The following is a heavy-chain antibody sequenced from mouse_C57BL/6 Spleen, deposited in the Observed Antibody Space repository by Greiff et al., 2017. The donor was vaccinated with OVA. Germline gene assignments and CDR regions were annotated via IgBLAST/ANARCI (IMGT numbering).Heavy chain of an antibody. CDR2: IYPGDGDT. Sequence: VKLMESGPELVKPGASVKISCKASGYAFSSSWMNWVKQRPGKGLEWIGRIYPGDGDTNYNGKFKGKATLTADKSSSTAYMQLSSLTSEDSAVYFCASYYGSSSFDYWGQGTTLTVSS. D-gene: IGHD1-1*01. CDR3: ASYYGSSSFDY. J-gene: IGHJ2*01. V-gene: IGHV1-82*01. CDR1: GYAFSSSW.